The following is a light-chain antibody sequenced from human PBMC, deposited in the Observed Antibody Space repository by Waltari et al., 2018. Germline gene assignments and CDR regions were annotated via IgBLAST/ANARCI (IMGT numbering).Light chain of an antibody. CDR1: SVDVGGYKY. CDR3: SSYAGGNDVV. J-gene: IGLJ2*01. CDR2: EVT. Sequence: QSALTQPPSASGSPGQSVTISCTGTSVDVGGYKYVTWYQQHPGKAPKLMIYEVTKRPSGVPDLFSGSKSGNTASLTVSGLQAEDEADYYCSSYAGGNDVVFGGGTTLTVL. V-gene: IGLV2-8*01.